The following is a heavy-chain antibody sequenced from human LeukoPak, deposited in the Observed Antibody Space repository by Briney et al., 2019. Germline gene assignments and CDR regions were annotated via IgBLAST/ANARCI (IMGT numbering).Heavy chain of an antibody. CDR3: ARGLLKGQLHLGYSYYMDV. V-gene: IGHV4-59*13. CDR2: IYNSEST. Sequence: KSSETLSLTCTVSGDSISSYYWSWIRQPPGKGLGWIGDIYNSESTYYNPSLKSRFTTSVDTSKNQFSLKLTSVTAADTAVYYCARGLLKGQLHLGYSYYMDVWGKGTTITVSS. CDR1: GDSISSYY. D-gene: IGHD2-2*01. J-gene: IGHJ6*03.